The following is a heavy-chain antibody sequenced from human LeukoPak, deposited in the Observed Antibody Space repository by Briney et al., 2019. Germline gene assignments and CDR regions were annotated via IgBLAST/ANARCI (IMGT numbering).Heavy chain of an antibody. V-gene: IGHV4-34*01. CDR2: INPGGST. CDR3: ARLRNYGGKPNLNY. Sequence: SETLSLTCTVSGDSISGYYWSWIRQAPERGLEWIGEINPGGSTNCNPSLKSRVTISVDTSKNQFSLNLRSVTAADTAVYYCARLRNYGGKPNLNYWGQGTLVTVSS. CDR1: GDSISGYY. J-gene: IGHJ4*02. D-gene: IGHD4-23*01.